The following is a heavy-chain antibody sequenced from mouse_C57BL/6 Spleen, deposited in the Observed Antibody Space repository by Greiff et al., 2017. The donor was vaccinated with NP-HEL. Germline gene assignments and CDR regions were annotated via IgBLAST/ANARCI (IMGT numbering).Heavy chain of an antibody. D-gene: IGHD2-3*01. CDR1: GYSITSGYY. CDR2: ISYDGSN. CDR3: AMNGYYGY. Sequence: VQLQQSGPGLVKPSQSLSLTCSVTGYSITSGYYWNWIRQFPGNKLEWMGYISYDGSNNYNPSLKNRISITRDTSKNQFFLKLNSVTTEDTATYYCAMNGYYGYWGQGTTLTVSS. V-gene: IGHV3-6*01. J-gene: IGHJ2*01.